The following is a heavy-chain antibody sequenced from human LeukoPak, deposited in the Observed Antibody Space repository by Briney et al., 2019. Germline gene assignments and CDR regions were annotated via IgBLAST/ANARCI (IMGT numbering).Heavy chain of an antibody. Sequence: GGSLRLSCAASGFTFSSYEMNWVRQAPGKGLEWVSDISSSGITIYYADSVKGRFTISRDNAKNSLYLQMNSLRAEDTAVYYCARVRVYYDILTGPERGHYYYYMDVWGKGTTVTISS. V-gene: IGHV3-48*03. CDR1: GFTFSSYE. J-gene: IGHJ6*03. CDR2: ISSSGITI. CDR3: ARVRVYYDILTGPERGHYYYYMDV. D-gene: IGHD3-9*01.